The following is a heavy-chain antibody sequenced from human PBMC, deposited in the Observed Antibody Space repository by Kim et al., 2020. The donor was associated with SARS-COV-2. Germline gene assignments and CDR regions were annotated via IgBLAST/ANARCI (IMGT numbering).Heavy chain of an antibody. CDR2: SVSN. Sequence: SVSNNHNPSHQSRVTISVDKAKNQFSLKLSSVTAADTAVYYCAGDRAMDVWGQGTTVTVSS. V-gene: IGHV4-4*02. J-gene: IGHJ6*02. CDR3: AGDRAMDV.